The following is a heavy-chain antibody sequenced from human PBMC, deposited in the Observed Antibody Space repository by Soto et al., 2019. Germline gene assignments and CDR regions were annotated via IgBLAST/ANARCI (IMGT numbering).Heavy chain of an antibody. CDR1: GDSVSGNSAA. J-gene: IGHJ4*02. Sequence: PSQTLSLTCAISGDSVSGNSAAWNWIRQSPSRGLEWLGRTYYRSRWYNDYAVSVKSRITVTPDTSKNHFSLHLHAVTPEDTAVYYCAREFGYYVSSDSYLDYWGRGALGTVAS. D-gene: IGHD3-16*01. V-gene: IGHV6-1*01. CDR2: TYYRSRWYN. CDR3: AREFGYYVSSDSYLDY.